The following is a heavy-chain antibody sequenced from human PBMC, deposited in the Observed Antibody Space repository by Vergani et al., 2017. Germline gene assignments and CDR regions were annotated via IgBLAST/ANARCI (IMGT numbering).Heavy chain of an antibody. CDR2: IIPIFGTA. CDR3: ARDGRYSGSCHLGAFNI. Sequence: QVQLVQSGAEVKKPGSSVKVSCKASGGTFSSYAISWVRQAPGPGLEWMGGIIPIFGTANYAQKFQGRVTITADESTSTAYMELSSLRSEGTAVYYCARDGRYSGSCHLGAFNIWSQGTMVTVSS. J-gene: IGHJ3*02. V-gene: IGHV1-69*12. D-gene: IGHD1-26*01. CDR1: GGTFSSYA.